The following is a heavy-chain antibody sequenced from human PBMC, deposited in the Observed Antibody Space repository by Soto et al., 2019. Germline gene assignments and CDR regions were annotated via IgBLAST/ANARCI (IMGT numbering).Heavy chain of an antibody. Sequence: QLQLQESGSGLVKPSQTLSLTCAVSGGSISSGGYSWSWIRQPPGKGLEWIGYIYHSGSTYYNPALTRRVPRSVDRAKNQFSLKRSSVTAADTAVYYCARSYYYDSSGYPVSHFDYWGQGTLVTVSS. CDR3: ARSYYYDSSGYPVSHFDY. CDR1: GGSISSGGYS. V-gene: IGHV4-30-2*01. D-gene: IGHD3-22*01. J-gene: IGHJ4*02. CDR2: IYHSGST.